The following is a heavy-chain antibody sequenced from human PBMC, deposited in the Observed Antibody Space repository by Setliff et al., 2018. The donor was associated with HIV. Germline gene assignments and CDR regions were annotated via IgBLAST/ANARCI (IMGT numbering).Heavy chain of an antibody. CDR2: IFYSGST. D-gene: IGHD3-10*01. CDR3: AREIGDGSGTLNAFDI. J-gene: IGHJ3*02. CDR1: GGSISSYY. Sequence: PSETLSLTCTVSGGSISSYYWSWIRQPPGKGLECIGYIFYSGSTNYNPSLKSRVTISVDTSKNQFSLKLSSVTGADTAVYYCAREIGDGSGTLNAFDIWGQGTMVTVSS. V-gene: IGHV4-59*01.